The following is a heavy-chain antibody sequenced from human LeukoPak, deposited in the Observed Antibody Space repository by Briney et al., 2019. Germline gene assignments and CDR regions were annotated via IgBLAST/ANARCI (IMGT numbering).Heavy chain of an antibody. V-gene: IGHV1-2*02. Sequence: ASVKVSCKASGYTFTGYYMHWVRQAPGQGLEWMGWINPNSGGTTYAQKFQGRVTMTRDTSISTAYMELRSLRSDDTAVYCCARDFGKITMVRGVIITNYWGQGTLVTVSS. CDR3: ARDFGKITMVRGVIITNY. CDR2: INPNSGGT. J-gene: IGHJ4*02. D-gene: IGHD3-10*01. CDR1: GYTFTGYY.